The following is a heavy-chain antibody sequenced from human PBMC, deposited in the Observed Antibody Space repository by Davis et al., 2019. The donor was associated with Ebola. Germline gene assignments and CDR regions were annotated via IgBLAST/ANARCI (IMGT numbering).Heavy chain of an antibody. V-gene: IGHV5-51*01. CDR2: IYTGDSDT. CDR1: GNSFTSHW. CDR3: ASHHDNADYSGLGSFDI. Sequence: GESLKISCKDSGNSFTSHWIGWVRQMPGKGLDWMGIIYTGDSDTRYSPSSLGQVIISADKSISTVYLQWNSLKASDSAMYYCASHHDNADYSGLGSFDIWGQGTMVTVSS. J-gene: IGHJ3*02. D-gene: IGHD4-17*01.